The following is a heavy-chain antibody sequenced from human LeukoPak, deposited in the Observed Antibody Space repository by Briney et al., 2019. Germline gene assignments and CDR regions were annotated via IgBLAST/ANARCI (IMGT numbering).Heavy chain of an antibody. Sequence: GGSLRLSCADSGVTFPIYTMHWVRRAPGKGLEWVAVISNDGGYINYADSVRGRFTISRDNSRNTLFLHMDSLRSEDTAIYHCARERASCSFDHWGQGALVTVSS. CDR2: ISNDGGYI. V-gene: IGHV3-30*04. D-gene: IGHD2-2*01. CDR3: ARERASCSFDH. J-gene: IGHJ4*02. CDR1: GVTFPIYT.